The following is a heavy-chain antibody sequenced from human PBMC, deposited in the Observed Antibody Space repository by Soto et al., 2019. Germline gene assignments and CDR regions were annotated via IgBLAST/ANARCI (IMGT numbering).Heavy chain of an antibody. J-gene: IGHJ4*02. CDR2: IYYSGST. D-gene: IGHD2-15*01. Sequence: SETLSLTCTVSGGSISSSSYYWGWIRQPPGKGLEWIGSIYYSGSTYYNPSLKSRVTISVDTSKNQFSLKFSSLTAADTAVYYCARLYCSGGSCYFPSNHGEGFDYWGQGTLVTVSS. CDR3: ARLYCSGGSCYFPSNHGEGFDY. CDR1: GGSISSSSYY. V-gene: IGHV4-39*01.